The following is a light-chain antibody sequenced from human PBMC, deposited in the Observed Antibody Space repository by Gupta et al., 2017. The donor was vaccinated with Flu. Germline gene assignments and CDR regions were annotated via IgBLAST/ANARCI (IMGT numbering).Light chain of an antibody. V-gene: IGKV3-11*01. CDR1: QTVGTY. CDR3: QQRSGGPPLFS. J-gene: IGKJ2*03. CDR2: DAS. Sequence: ETVLTQSPTTLSLSPGKRATLSCRASQTVGTYLAWYQQRPGQAPRLLIYDASNRATDIPARFSGSGSGTDFTLTISSLEPEDFAVYFCQQRSGGPPLFSFGQGTKLEIE.